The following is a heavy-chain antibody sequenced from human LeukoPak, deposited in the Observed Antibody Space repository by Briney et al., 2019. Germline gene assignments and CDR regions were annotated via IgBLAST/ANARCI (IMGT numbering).Heavy chain of an antibody. V-gene: IGHV4-61*02. Sequence: SETLSLTCTVSGGSISSGSYYWSWIRQPAGKGLEWIGRIYTSGSTNYNPSLKSRVTISVDTSKNQFSLKLSSVTAADTAVYYCARETRYFDWSTLWGQGTLVTVSS. CDR3: ARETRYFDWSTL. D-gene: IGHD3-9*01. CDR1: GGSISSGSYY. J-gene: IGHJ5*02. CDR2: IYTSGST.